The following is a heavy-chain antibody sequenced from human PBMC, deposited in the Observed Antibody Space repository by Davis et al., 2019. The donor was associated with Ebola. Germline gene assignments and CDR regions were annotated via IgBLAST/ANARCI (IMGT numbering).Heavy chain of an antibody. CDR1: GFDLRNYW. CDR3: ARPSSGYEASFDY. J-gene: IGHJ4*02. Sequence: GESLKISCKASGFDLRNYWIAWVRQMPGKGLEWMGIIYPGDSDTRYSPSVQGQVTISADKSINTAYLQWDSLKASDTAMYYCARPSSGYEASFDYWGQGTPVTVSS. CDR2: IYPGDSDT. V-gene: IGHV5-51*01. D-gene: IGHD3-22*01.